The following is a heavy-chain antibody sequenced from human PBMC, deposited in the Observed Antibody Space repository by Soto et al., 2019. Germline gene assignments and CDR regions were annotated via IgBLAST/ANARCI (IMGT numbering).Heavy chain of an antibody. Sequence: SETLSLTCTVSGGSISRYYWSWIRQPAGKGLEWIGRIYTRGSTNYNPSLKSRVTMSVDTSKNQFSLKLSSVTAADTAVYYCARDLVVDYYYYYGMDVWGQGTTVTVSS. CDR2: IYTRGST. D-gene: IGHD2-15*01. CDR3: ARDLVVDYYYYYGMDV. V-gene: IGHV4-4*07. CDR1: GGSISRYY. J-gene: IGHJ6*02.